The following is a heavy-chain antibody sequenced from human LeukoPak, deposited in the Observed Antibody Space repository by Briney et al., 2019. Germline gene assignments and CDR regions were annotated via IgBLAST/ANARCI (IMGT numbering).Heavy chain of an antibody. CDR3: ARKRGYRFGPPGY. V-gene: IGHV3-7*01. J-gene: IGHJ4*02. D-gene: IGHD5-18*01. CDR2: INQDGSEK. CDR1: GFTFSNYW. Sequence: GGSLRLSCEASGFTFSNYWMTWVRQAPGEGLEWVANINQDGSEKYYVDSVKGRFTISRDNPKNSLYLQMSSLRAEDTAVYYLARKRGYRFGPPGYRGQGTLVTVSS.